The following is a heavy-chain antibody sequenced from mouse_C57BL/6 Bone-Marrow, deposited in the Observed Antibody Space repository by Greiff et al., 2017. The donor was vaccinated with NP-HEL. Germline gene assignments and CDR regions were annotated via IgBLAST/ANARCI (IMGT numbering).Heavy chain of an antibody. Sequence: VQLQQPGAELVRPGASVKLSCTVSGSNIKDDYMHGVKQRPEQGLEWIGWIDPENGDTEYASKFQGEATITAEKSSNTAYLQLCILTSEDTAVYYCTTGGSSPYSMDYCGQGTSVTVSS. CDR2: IDPENGDT. J-gene: IGHJ4*01. V-gene: IGHV14-4*01. CDR1: GSNIKDDY. CDR3: TTGGSSPYSMDY. D-gene: IGHD1-1*01.